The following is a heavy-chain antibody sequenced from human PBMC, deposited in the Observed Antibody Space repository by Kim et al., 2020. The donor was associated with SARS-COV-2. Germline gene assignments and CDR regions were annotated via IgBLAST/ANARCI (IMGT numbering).Heavy chain of an antibody. J-gene: IGHJ4*02. CDR2: INHSGST. Sequence: SETLSLTCAVYAGSFSGHYWNWIRQPPGMGLEWIGEINHSGSTNYNPSLKSRVTLSVDTSKNQFSLKLSSVTAADTAVYYCARRPAGVDWWGQGTRV. CDR3: ARRPAGVDW. CDR1: AGSFSGHY. V-gene: IGHV4-34*01.